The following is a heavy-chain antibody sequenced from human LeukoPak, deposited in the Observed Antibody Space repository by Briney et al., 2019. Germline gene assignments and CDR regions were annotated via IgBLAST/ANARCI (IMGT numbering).Heavy chain of an antibody. Sequence: ASVKVSCKASGYTFTSYGISWVRQAPGQGLEWVGWISAYNGNTNYAQKLQGRVTMTTDTSTSTAYMELRSLRSDDTAVYYCARVPRYYYDSSGYYEDYWGQGTLVTVSS. CDR3: ARVPRYYYDSSGYYEDY. CDR2: ISAYNGNT. J-gene: IGHJ4*02. V-gene: IGHV1-18*01. D-gene: IGHD3-22*01. CDR1: GYTFTSYG.